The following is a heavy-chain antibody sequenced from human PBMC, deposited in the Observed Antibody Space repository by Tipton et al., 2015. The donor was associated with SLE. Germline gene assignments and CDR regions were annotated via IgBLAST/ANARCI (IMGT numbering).Heavy chain of an antibody. J-gene: IGHJ2*01. CDR2: IYSGGST. V-gene: IGHV3-53*05. CDR3: ARVGYCSGGSCLYWYFDL. CDR1: GFTVSSNY. D-gene: IGHD2-15*01. Sequence: AASGFTVSSNYMSWVRQAPGKGLEWVSVIYSGGSTYYADSVKGRFTISRDNSKNTLYLQMNSLRAEDTAVYYCARVGYCSGGSCLYWYFDLWGRGTLVTVSS.